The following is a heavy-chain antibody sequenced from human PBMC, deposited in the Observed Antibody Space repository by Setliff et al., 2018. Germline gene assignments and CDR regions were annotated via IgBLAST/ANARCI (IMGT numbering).Heavy chain of an antibody. J-gene: IGHJ5*02. V-gene: IGHV4-34*01. CDR3: ARGRHIVVVTAISWFDP. CDR2: INHRGFT. CDR1: GESFDNHY. Sequence: SETLSLTCAVYGESFDNHYWTWIRQPPGERLEWIGEINHRGFTDYKPSLKSRLTMSVDTSRNQFSLKLSSVTAADTAVYYCARGRHIVVVTAISWFDPWGQGTLVTVSS. D-gene: IGHD2-21*02.